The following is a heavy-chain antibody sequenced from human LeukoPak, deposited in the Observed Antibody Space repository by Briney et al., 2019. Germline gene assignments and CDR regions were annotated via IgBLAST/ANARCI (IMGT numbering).Heavy chain of an antibody. CDR3: ANGMTTVTMNTDY. D-gene: IGHD4-11*01. Sequence: PGGSLRLSSAASGFTFSSYGMHWVRQAPGKGLGWVAFIRYDGSNKYYADSVKGRFTISRANSKNTLYLQMNSLRAEDTAVYYCANGMTTVTMNTDYWGQGTLVTVSS. CDR2: IRYDGSNK. J-gene: IGHJ4*02. CDR1: GFTFSSYG. V-gene: IGHV3-30*02.